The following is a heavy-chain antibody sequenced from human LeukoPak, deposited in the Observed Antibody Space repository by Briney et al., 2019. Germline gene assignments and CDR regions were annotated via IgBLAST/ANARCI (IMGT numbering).Heavy chain of an antibody. CDR1: GYTFTDDY. Sequence: ASVKVSCKASGYTFTDDYVHWVRQAPGQGLEWMGWINPNSGVTNYAQKFQGRVTMTRDMSISTAYMELSRLRSDDTAVYYCARSPDILTGENFDXWGQGXLVTVSS. CDR2: INPNSGVT. J-gene: IGHJ4*02. V-gene: IGHV1-2*02. CDR3: ARSPDILTGENFDX. D-gene: IGHD3-9*01.